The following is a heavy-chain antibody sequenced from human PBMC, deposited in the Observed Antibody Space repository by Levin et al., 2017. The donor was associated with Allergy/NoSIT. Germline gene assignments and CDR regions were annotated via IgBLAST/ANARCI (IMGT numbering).Heavy chain of an antibody. CDR2: IYPGDSDT. Sequence: GGSLRLSCKGSGYSFTSYWIGWVRQMPGKGLEWMGIIYPGDSDTRYSPSFQGQVTISADKSISTAYLQWSSLKASDTAMYYCASGHTSSGSYIRAFDIWGQGTMVTVSS. CDR1: GYSFTSYW. V-gene: IGHV5-51*01. J-gene: IGHJ3*02. CDR3: ASGHTSSGSYIRAFDI. D-gene: IGHD3-10*01.